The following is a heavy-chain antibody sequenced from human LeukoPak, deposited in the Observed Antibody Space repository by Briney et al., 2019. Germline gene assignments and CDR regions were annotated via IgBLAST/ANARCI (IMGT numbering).Heavy chain of an antibody. Sequence: SETLSLTCTVSSGSISSSTYYWGWIRQPPGKGLEWIGSIYFSGNTFYNPSLKSRVTLSVYTSKNQISLKLSSVTAPDTAVYFCARHYHSGSGSYMPFHIWGQGTMVTVSS. D-gene: IGHD3-10*01. CDR3: ARHYHSGSGSYMPFHI. J-gene: IGHJ3*02. CDR2: IYFSGNT. CDR1: SGSISSSTYY. V-gene: IGHV4-39*01.